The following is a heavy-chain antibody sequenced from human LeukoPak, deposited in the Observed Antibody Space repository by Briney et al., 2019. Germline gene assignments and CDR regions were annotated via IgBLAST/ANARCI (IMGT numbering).Heavy chain of an antibody. V-gene: IGHV1-24*01. CDR3: AREGPMFGESYYYYYMDV. D-gene: IGHD3-10*02. J-gene: IGHJ6*03. CDR2: FDPEDGET. CDR1: GYTLTELS. Sequence: ASVKVSCKVSGYTLTELSMHWVRQAPGKGLEWMGGFDPEDGETIYAQRFQGRVTMTEDTSTDTAYMELSSLRSEDTAVYYCAREGPMFGESYYYYYMDVWGKGTTVTVSS.